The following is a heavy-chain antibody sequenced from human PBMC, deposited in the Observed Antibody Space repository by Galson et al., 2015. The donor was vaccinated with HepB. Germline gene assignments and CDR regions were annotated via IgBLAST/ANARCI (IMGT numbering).Heavy chain of an antibody. D-gene: IGHD3-16*01. J-gene: IGHJ6*02. Sequence: SLRLSCAASGFTFSDFYMNWVRQTPGKGLQWISYIGTSGLNTYYADSVKGRFTMSRDNAKNSLYLQMHSLRVEDTGVYYCARDTWRSGGMDVWGQGTTVTVSS. CDR3: ARDTWRSGGMDV. V-gene: IGHV3-11*01. CDR2: IGTSGLNT. CDR1: GFTFSDFY.